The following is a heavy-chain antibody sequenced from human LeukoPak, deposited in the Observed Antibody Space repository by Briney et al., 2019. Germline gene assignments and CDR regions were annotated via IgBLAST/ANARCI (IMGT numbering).Heavy chain of an antibody. J-gene: IGHJ4*02. CDR1: GGSISSYY. Sequence: SETLSPTCTVSGGSISSYYCSWVRQPPGKGLEWIGNISYSGSTNCNPSLKSRVTMSVDTSKNQFSLKLSSVTAADTAVYYCARAIEVGAMTPFDYWGQGTLVTVSS. CDR2: ISYSGST. V-gene: IGHV4-59*08. D-gene: IGHD1-26*01. CDR3: ARAIEVGAMTPFDY.